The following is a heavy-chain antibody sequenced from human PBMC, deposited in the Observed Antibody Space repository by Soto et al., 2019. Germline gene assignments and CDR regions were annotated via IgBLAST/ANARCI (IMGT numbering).Heavy chain of an antibody. Sequence: GGSLRLSCAASGFTFSSYGMHWVRQAPGKGLEWVAVIWYDGSNKYYADSVKGRFTISRDNSKNTLYLQMNSLRAEDTAVYYGARERSGWDTGTEYFQHWGQGTLVTVSS. D-gene: IGHD6-19*01. CDR1: GFTFSSYG. CDR2: IWYDGSNK. J-gene: IGHJ1*01. V-gene: IGHV3-33*01. CDR3: ARERSGWDTGTEYFQH.